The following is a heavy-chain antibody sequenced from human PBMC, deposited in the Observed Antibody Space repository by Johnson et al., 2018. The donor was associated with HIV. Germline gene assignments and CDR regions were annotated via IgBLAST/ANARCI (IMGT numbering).Heavy chain of an antibody. V-gene: IGHV3-11*04. J-gene: IGHJ3*02. CDR1: GFSFSDYY. D-gene: IGHD4-17*01. CDR2: IRGSDRTT. Sequence: QMQLVEYGGGVVQPGGSLKLSCAASGFSFSDYYMSCIRQAPGRGLEWVSYIRGSDRTTYYAESVRGRFTISRDNAKNSLYLQMNSLRAEDAAVYYCARDSAPWGGDHVGYAFDIWGRGTMVTVSS. CDR3: ARDSAPWGGDHVGYAFDI.